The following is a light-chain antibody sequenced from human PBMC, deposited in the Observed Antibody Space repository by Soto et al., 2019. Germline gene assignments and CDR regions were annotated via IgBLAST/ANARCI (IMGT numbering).Light chain of an antibody. J-gene: IGKJ2*01. Sequence: DIQMTQSPSTLSASVGDRVTITCRASQSISSWLAWYQQKPGKAPELLIYDASSLESGVPSRFSGSGSGTEFTLTISSRQPDDFATYYCQQYNSYTFGQGTKLEIK. CDR2: DAS. V-gene: IGKV1-5*01. CDR3: QQYNSYT. CDR1: QSISSW.